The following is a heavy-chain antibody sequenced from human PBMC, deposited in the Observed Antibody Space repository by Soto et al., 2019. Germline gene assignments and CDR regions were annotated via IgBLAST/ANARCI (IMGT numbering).Heavy chain of an antibody. V-gene: IGHV4-31*03. CDR2: IYYSGST. D-gene: IGHD6-6*01. Sequence: QLQLQESGPGLVKPSQTLSLTCTVSGGSISSGGYYWSWIRQHPGKGREWIGYIYYSGSTYYNPSLNSRVTISVDTSKNQFSLKLSSVTAEDTAVYYCARVWGIAARQGPLTFDYWGQGNLVTVYS. CDR3: ARVWGIAARQGPLTFDY. J-gene: IGHJ4*02. CDR1: GGSISSGGYY.